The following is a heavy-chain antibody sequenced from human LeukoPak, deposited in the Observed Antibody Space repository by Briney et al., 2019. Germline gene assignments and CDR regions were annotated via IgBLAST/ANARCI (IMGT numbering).Heavy chain of an antibody. Sequence: PGRSLRLSCAASGFTFSSYVMHWVRQAPGKGLEWVAIISYDGSNEYYADSVKGRFTISRDNAKNSLYLQMNSLRAEDTALYYCARQADTAMPIWSFTDYWGQGTLVTVSS. V-gene: IGHV3-30*04. CDR1: GFTFSSYV. J-gene: IGHJ4*02. CDR2: ISYDGSNE. CDR3: ARQADTAMPIWSFTDY. D-gene: IGHD5-18*01.